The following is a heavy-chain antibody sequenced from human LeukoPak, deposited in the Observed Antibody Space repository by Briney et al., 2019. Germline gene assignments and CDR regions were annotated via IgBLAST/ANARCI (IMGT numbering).Heavy chain of an antibody. CDR2: INSDGSST. CDR3: ARAGAS. V-gene: IGHV3-74*01. D-gene: IGHD1-1*01. CDR1: GFTFINYW. Sequence: PGGSLRLSCAASGFTFINYWMVWVRQAPGKGLLWVSRINSDGSSTTYADSVKGRFTISRDNAKNTVYLQMNSLRAEDTAVYYCARAGASWGQGTMVTVSS. J-gene: IGHJ3*01.